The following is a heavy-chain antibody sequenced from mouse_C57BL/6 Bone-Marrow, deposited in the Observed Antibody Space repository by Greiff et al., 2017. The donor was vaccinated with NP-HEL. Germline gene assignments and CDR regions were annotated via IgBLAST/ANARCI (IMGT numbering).Heavy chain of an antibody. D-gene: IGHD2-5*01. J-gene: IGHJ4*01. CDR1: GFTFSNYW. CDR3: TGCYSNPFYAMDY. CDR2: IRLKSDTYAT. Sequence: EVKVEESGGGLVQPGGSMKLSCVASGFTFSNYWMNWVRQSPEKGLEWVAQIRLKSDTYATHYAESVKGRFTISRDDSKSSVYLQMNNLRAEDTGMYYCTGCYSNPFYAMDYWGQGTSVTVSS. V-gene: IGHV6-3*01.